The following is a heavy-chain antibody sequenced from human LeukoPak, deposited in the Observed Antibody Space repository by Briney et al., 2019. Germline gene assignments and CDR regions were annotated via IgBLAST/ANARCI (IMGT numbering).Heavy chain of an antibody. CDR2: ISTYNGNT. Sequence: ASVKVSCKTSGYIFTNFGINWVRQAPGQGLEWMGWISTYNGNTNYAQKLQGRVTMTTDTSTSTAYMELRSLRSDDTAVYYCARHRRHRVYYDSSGYYHDGFDIWGQGTMVTVSS. CDR3: ARHRRHRVYYDSSGYYHDGFDI. CDR1: GYIFTNFG. D-gene: IGHD3-22*01. J-gene: IGHJ3*02. V-gene: IGHV1-18*01.